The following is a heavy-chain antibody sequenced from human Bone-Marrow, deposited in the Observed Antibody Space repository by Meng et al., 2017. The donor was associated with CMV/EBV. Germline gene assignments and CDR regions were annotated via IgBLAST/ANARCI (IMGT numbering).Heavy chain of an antibody. J-gene: IGHJ3*02. CDR1: GFTFSSYA. D-gene: IGHD3-3*01. V-gene: IGHV3-48*03. CDR3: ARDARVTIFGVVIDAFDI. CDR2: ISSSADTK. Sequence: GESLKISCAASGFTFSSYAMNWVRQAPGKGLEWVSYISSSADTKYYADSVKGRFTIPRDNAKNSLYLQMNSLRAEDTAVYYCARDARVTIFGVVIDAFDIWGQGTMVTVSS.